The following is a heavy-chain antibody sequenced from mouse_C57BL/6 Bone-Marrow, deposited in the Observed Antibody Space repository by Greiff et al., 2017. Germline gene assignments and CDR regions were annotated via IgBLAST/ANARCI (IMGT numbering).Heavy chain of an antibody. V-gene: IGHV1-81*01. D-gene: IGHD1-1*01. CDR1: GYTFTSYG. Sequence: QVQLQQSGAELARPGASVKLSCKASGYTFTSYGISWVKQRTGQGLEWIGEIYTRSGNTYYNEKFKGKATLTADKASSTAYIELRSLSSEDSSVYFCARSRAVDYFDYWGQGTSLTVSS. J-gene: IGHJ2*02. CDR3: ARSRAVDYFDY. CDR2: IYTRSGNT.